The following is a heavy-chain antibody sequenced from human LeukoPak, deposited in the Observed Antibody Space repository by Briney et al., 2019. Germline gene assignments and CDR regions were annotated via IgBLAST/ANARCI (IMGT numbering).Heavy chain of an antibody. CDR2: IKKDGSEK. CDR3: AREGGSGWYSGWFDP. Sequence: PGGSLRLSCAASGFTFSSYWMSWVRQAPGKGLEWVANIKKDGSEKKYVDSVEGRFTISRDNAENSLYLQMNSLRAEDTAVYYCAREGGSGWYSGWFDPWGQGTLVTVSS. V-gene: IGHV3-7*01. CDR1: GFTFSSYW. J-gene: IGHJ5*02. D-gene: IGHD6-19*01.